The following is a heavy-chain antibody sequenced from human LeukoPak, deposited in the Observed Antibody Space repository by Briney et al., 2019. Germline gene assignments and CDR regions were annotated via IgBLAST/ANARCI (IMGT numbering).Heavy chain of an antibody. J-gene: IGHJ4*02. CDR2: RSGSGGST. CDR3: AKGYSSAWYFFDY. D-gene: IGHD6-19*01. CDR1: GFNLRSYA. V-gene: IGHV3-23*01. Sequence: GGSLRLSCVASGFNLRSYAVSWVRMAPGKGLQWVSGRSGSGGSTYYADSVKGRFTISRDNSKNTLHLQMKSLRAEDTAVYYCAKGYSSAWYFFDYWGQGTLVTVSS.